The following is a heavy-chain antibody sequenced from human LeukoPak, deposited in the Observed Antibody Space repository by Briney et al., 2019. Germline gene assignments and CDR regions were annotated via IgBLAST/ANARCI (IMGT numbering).Heavy chain of an antibody. CDR1: GFTFSNYA. CDR3: VKDHYSGSGSYYRAFDF. Sequence: GGSLRLSCAASGFTFSNYAMSWVRQAPGKGLEWVSLISDSGGSTYYADSVKGRFTISRDNSMDTLYLQMNSLGAEDTAVYYCVKDHYSGSGSYYRAFDFWGQGTMVTVSS. V-gene: IGHV3-23*01. CDR2: ISDSGGST. D-gene: IGHD3-10*01. J-gene: IGHJ3*01.